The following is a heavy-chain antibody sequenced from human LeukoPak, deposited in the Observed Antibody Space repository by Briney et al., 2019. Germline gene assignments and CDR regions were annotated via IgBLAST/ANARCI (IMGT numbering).Heavy chain of an antibody. D-gene: IGHD3-22*01. J-gene: IGHJ4*02. Sequence: SVKVSCKASGYTFSSCAISWVRQAPGQGLEWMGGIIPIFGTAIYAQRFQGRVTITSDESTSTAYMELSSLRSEDTAVYYCARDRYYYDSSGSYYFDFWGQGTLVTVSS. V-gene: IGHV1-69*01. CDR1: GYTFSSCA. CDR3: ARDRYYYDSSGSYYFDF. CDR2: IIPIFGTA.